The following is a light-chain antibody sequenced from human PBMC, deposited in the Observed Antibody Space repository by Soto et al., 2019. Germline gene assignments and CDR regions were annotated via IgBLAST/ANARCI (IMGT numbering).Light chain of an antibody. CDR2: DAS. CDR1: QSVSSY. V-gene: IGKV3-11*01. Sequence: EIVLTQSPATLSLSPGERATLSCRASQSVSSYLAWYQQKPGQAPRLLIYDASNRATGIPARFSGRGSGTDFTLTISSLEPEDVAVYYCQQRSNWPRTFGQGTKLEIK. J-gene: IGKJ2*01. CDR3: QQRSNWPRT.